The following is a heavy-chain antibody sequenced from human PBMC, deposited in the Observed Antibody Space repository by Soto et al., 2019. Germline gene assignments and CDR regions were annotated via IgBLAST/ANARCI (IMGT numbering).Heavy chain of an antibody. J-gene: IGHJ6*02. D-gene: IGHD1-7*01. CDR3: AREKGRWNYARGSQEYYSSYGTDV. V-gene: IGHV3-30-3*01. CDR2: RSYDGSNK. CDR1: AFTSSGYG. Sequence: SLSLCCAATAFTSSGYGLPGISKATGTGLDRVAVRSYDGSNKYYADSVKGRFTITRDDSKNTLYLQMNSLRAEDTAVYYCAREKGRWNYARGSQEYYSSYGTDVWRQGTSVTVPS.